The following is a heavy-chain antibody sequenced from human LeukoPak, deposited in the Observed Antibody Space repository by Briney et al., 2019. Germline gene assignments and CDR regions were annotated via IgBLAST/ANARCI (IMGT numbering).Heavy chain of an antibody. D-gene: IGHD4-17*01. CDR2: IYYSGST. J-gene: IGHJ3*02. Sequence: SETLSLTCTVSGGSISSGGYYWSWIRQHPGKGLEWIGYIYYSGSTYYNPSLKSRVTISVDTSKNQFSLKLSSVTAADTAVYYCARDSRVMGYYGAPDAFDIWGQGIMVTVSS. CDR3: ARDSRVMGYYGAPDAFDI. CDR1: GGSISSGGYY. V-gene: IGHV4-31*03.